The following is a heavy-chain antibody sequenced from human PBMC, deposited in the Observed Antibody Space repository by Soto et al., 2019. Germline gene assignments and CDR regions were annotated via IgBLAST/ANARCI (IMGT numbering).Heavy chain of an antibody. CDR1: GFTFSSYA. D-gene: IGHD4-17*01. V-gene: IGHV3-23*01. J-gene: IGHJ4*02. Sequence: PGGSLRLSCAASGFTFSSYAMSWVRQAPGKGLEWVSAISGSGGSTYYADSVKGRFTISRDNSKNTLYLQMNSLRAEDTAVYYYAKDANDYGDSRYFDYWGQGALVTVSS. CDR3: AKDANDYGDSRYFDY. CDR2: ISGSGGST.